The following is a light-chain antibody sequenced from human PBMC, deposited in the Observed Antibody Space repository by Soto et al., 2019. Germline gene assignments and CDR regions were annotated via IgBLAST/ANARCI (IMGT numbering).Light chain of an antibody. CDR3: CSYAGSHSWV. V-gene: IGLV2-11*01. J-gene: IGLJ3*02. CDR2: DVN. Sequence: QSVLTQPRSVSGSPGQSVTISCTGTSSDVGSYNYVSWYQQHPGKAPKLMIYDVNKWPSGVPDRFSGSKSGNTASLTISGLQAEDEADYYCCSYAGSHSWVFGGGTQLTVL. CDR1: SSDVGSYNY.